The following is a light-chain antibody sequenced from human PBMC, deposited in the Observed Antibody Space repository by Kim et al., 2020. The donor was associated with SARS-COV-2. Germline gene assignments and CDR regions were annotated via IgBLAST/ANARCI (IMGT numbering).Light chain of an antibody. CDR3: NARDGHV. CDR2: GKD. Sequence: SSELTQDPAVSVALGQTVRITCQGDSFRNFYASWYQQKPGQAPVLVIYGKDNRPSGIPDRFSASSSGNTASLTITGAQAEDEADYYCNARDGHVFGTGTTVTVL. V-gene: IGLV3-19*01. CDR1: SFRNFY. J-gene: IGLJ1*01.